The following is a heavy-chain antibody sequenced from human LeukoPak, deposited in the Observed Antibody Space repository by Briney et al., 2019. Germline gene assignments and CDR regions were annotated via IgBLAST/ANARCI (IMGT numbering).Heavy chain of an antibody. V-gene: IGHV3-23*01. CDR3: AKVGQQLVRELDY. CDR2: ISGSGGST. J-gene: IGHJ4*02. CDR1: GFTFSSYA. D-gene: IGHD6-13*01. Sequence: AGGSLRLSCAASGFTFSSYAMSWVRQAPGKGLEWVSAISGSGGSTYYADSVKGRFTISRDNSKNTLYLQMNSLRAEDTAVYYCAKVGQQLVRELDYWGQGTLVTVSS.